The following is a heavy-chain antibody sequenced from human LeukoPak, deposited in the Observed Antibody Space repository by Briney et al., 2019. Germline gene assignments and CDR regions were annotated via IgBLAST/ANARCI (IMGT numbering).Heavy chain of an antibody. J-gene: IGHJ4*02. Sequence: PSETLSLTCTVSGGSISSSSYYWGWIRQPPGKGLEWIGSIYYSGSTYYNPSLKSRVTISVDTSKNQFSLKLSSVTAADTAVYYCARVVPGGYHDYWGQGTLVTVSS. CDR3: ARVVPGGYHDY. D-gene: IGHD5-12*01. CDR1: GGSISSSSYY. CDR2: IYYSGST. V-gene: IGHV4-39*07.